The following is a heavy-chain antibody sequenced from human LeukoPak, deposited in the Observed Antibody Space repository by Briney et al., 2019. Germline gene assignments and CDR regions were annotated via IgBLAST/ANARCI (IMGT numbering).Heavy chain of an antibody. V-gene: IGHV4-31*03. Sequence: SQTLSLTCTVSGGSISSGGYYWSWIRQHPGKGLEWIGYIYYSGSTYYNPSLKSRVTISVDTSKNQFSLKLSSVTAADTAVYYCARDLLSGPHCSGGSCYGMVWYYYYGMDVWGQGTTVTVSS. CDR3: ARDLLSGPHCSGGSCYGMVWYYYYGMDV. D-gene: IGHD2-15*01. CDR1: GGSISSGGYY. CDR2: IYYSGST. J-gene: IGHJ6*02.